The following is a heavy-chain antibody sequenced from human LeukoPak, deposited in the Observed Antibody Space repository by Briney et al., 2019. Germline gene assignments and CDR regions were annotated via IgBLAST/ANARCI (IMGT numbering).Heavy chain of an antibody. CDR3: ARVNDEWELPADY. CDR1: GYTFTGYY. D-gene: IGHD1-26*01. J-gene: IGHJ4*02. V-gene: IGHV1-2*02. CDR2: INPNSGGT. Sequence: GASVKVSCKASGYTFTGYYMHWVRQAPGQGLEWMGWINPNSGGTNYAQKFQGRVTMTRDASISAAYMELSRLRSDDTAVYYCARVNDEWELPADYWGQGTLVTVSS.